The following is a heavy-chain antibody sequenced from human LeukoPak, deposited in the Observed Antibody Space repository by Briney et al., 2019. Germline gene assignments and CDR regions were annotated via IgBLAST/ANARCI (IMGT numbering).Heavy chain of an antibody. J-gene: IGHJ3*02. CDR1: GFTFSNYW. CDR2: INGDGSDT. CDR3: AREAGLQRAFDI. V-gene: IGHV3-74*01. Sequence: PGGSRRLSCAASGFTFSNYWMHWVRQVPGKGPEWVSHINGDGSDTGYADSVKGRFTISRDNRKNTVYLQMNSLRAEDTAVYYCAREAGLQRAFDIWGQGTTVTVSS.